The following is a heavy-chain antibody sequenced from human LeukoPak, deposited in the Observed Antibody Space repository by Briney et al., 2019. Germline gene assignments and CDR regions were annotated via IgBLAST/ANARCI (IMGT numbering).Heavy chain of an antibody. CDR2: ISWNSGSI. J-gene: IGHJ4*02. Sequence: GRSLRLSCEASGFTFDDYAMHWFRQAPGKGLEWFSGISWNSGSIGYADSVKGRFTISRDNAKNSLYLQMNSLRAEDTALYYCAKDSSGSYYEGFDYWGQGTLVTVSS. CDR1: GFTFDDYA. V-gene: IGHV3-9*01. CDR3: AKDSSGSYYEGFDY. D-gene: IGHD1-26*01.